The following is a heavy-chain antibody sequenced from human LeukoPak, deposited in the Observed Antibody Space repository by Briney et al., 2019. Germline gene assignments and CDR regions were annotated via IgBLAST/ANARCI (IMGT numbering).Heavy chain of an antibody. V-gene: IGHV5-10-1*01. J-gene: IGHJ4*02. CDR1: GYSFTSYW. CDR3: AGLDDYGDYG. Sequence: GESLKISCKASGYSFTSYWISWVRQMPGKGLEWMGRIDPSDSDTKYSPSFQGHVTISADKSISTAYLQWSSLKASDTATYYCAGLDDYGDYGWGQGTLVTVSS. CDR2: IDPSDSDT. D-gene: IGHD4-17*01.